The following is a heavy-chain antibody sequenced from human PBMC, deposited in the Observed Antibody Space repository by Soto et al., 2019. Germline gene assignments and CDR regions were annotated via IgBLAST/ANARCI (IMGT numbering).Heavy chain of an antibody. CDR2: ISSSSSTI. CDR3: ARISVVGIAFDAFDI. D-gene: IGHD3-10*01. CDR1: GFNFSSYS. V-gene: IGHV3-48*02. J-gene: IGHJ3*02. Sequence: PGGSLRLSCAASGFNFSSYSMNWVRQAPGKGLEWVSYISSSSSTIYYADSVKGRFTISRDNAKNSLYLQMNSLRDEDTAVYYCARISVVGIAFDAFDIWGQGTMVTVSS.